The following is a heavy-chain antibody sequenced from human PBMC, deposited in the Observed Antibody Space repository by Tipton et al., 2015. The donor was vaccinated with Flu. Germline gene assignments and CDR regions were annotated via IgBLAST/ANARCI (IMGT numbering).Heavy chain of an antibody. CDR3: ARGSYGELLYFDY. Sequence: LRLSCSVSGGSISGHYWNWIRQPPGKGLEWIGYIYFSGSTEYNPSLRSRVTISLDTSKKHFSLNLSSVIAADTAMYYCARGSYGELLYFDYWGQGTLGIVPS. CDR1: GGSISGHY. J-gene: IGHJ4*02. V-gene: IGHV4-59*11. D-gene: IGHD1-26*01. CDR2: IYFSGST.